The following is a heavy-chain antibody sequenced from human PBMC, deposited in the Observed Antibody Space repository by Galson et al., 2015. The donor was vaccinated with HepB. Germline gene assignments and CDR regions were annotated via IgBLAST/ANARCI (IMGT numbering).Heavy chain of an antibody. CDR2: IYLDDSDT. V-gene: IGHV5-51*01. Sequence: QSGAEVKKPGESLKTSCKVSGDSFSNYWIDWVRQMPGKGLEWMGLIYLDDSDTRYSPSFQGQVTISADKSISTAYLQWSSLRASDTATYYCAKEAGPWGQGTLVTVSS. CDR3: AKEAGP. CDR1: GDSFSNYW. J-gene: IGHJ5*02.